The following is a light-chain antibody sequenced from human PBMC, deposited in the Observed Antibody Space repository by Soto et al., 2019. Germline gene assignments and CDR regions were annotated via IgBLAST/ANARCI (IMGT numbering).Light chain of an antibody. CDR2: GAS. CDR1: QTVTNTY. Sequence: EIVLTQSPGTLSLSPGERATLSCRASQTVTNTYLAWYQQKSGQAPNFLIYGASNRATGIPDRFSGSGSVTDFTLTISRLETEDLAVYYCQQYWTLPPTFGGGTKVE. J-gene: IGKJ4*01. V-gene: IGKV3-20*01. CDR3: QQYWTLPPT.